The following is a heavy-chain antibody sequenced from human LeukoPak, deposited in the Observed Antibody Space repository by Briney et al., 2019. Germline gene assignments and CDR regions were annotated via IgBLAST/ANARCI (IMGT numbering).Heavy chain of an antibody. Sequence: GGSLRLSCAASGFNFGSYSMTWFRQAPGKGLEWVSVISADSATTFYADSVKGRFTISRDNAKNTVFLQMSSLRAEDTALYYCARKSASGNYPLDYWGQGTLVTVSS. D-gene: IGHD3-10*01. CDR3: ARKSASGNYPLDY. CDR1: GFNFGSYS. CDR2: ISADSATT. J-gene: IGHJ4*02. V-gene: IGHV3-23*01.